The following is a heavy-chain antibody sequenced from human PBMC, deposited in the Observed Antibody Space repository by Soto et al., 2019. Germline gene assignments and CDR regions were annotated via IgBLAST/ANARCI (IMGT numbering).Heavy chain of an antibody. V-gene: IGHV3-30-3*01. Sequence: GGSLRLSCAASGFTFSSYAMHWVRQAPGKGLEWVAVISYDGSNKYYADSVKGRFTISRDNSKNTLYLQMNSLRAEDTAVYYCARDRESSGWYEYCQHWGQGTLVTVSS. D-gene: IGHD6-19*01. CDR2: ISYDGSNK. J-gene: IGHJ1*01. CDR1: GFTFSSYA. CDR3: ARDRESSGWYEYCQH.